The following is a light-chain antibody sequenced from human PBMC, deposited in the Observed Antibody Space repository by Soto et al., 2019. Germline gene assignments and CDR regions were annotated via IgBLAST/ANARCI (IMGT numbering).Light chain of an antibody. V-gene: IGLV1-51*01. CDR1: SSNIGGNS. CDR3: GAWDGGLSAFV. Sequence: QSVLAQPPSVSAAPGQKVTISCSGSSSNIGGNSVSWYQQLPGTAPKLLIYDNNERPSGIPDRFSGSKSGTSATLGITGLQTGDEADYYCGAWDGGLSAFVFGTGTKVTVL. CDR2: DNN. J-gene: IGLJ1*01.